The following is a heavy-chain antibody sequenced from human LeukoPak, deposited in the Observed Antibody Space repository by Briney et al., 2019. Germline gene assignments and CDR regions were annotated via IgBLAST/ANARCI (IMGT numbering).Heavy chain of an antibody. CDR2: ISSSGSTI. J-gene: IGHJ4*02. V-gene: IGHV3-48*03. Sequence: PGGSLRLSCAASGCTFSSYEMNWVRQAPGKGLEWVSYISSSGSTINYADSVKGRVTISRDNAKNSLYLQMNSLRAEDTAVYYCATASERYDYVWGSYRPPEYWGQGTLVTVSS. D-gene: IGHD3-16*02. CDR3: ATASERYDYVWGSYRPPEY. CDR1: GCTFSSYE.